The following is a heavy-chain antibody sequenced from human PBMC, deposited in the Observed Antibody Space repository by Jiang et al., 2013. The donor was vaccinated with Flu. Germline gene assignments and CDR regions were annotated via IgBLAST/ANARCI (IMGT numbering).Heavy chain of an antibody. CDR2: IYPDNSHT. V-gene: IGHV5-51*01. J-gene: IGHJ5*02. CDR3: ARHNTPRLESDGFDP. D-gene: IGHD2-15*01. CDR1: GYHFAGYW. Sequence: VQLVESGAEVKKSGESLKISCKASGYHFAGYWIGWVRQMLGRGLEWMGIIYPDNSHTKYSPSFQGQVTMSVDKSITTAYLQWNSLKASDTAIYYCARHNTPRLESDGFDPWGQGNPRSPSPQ.